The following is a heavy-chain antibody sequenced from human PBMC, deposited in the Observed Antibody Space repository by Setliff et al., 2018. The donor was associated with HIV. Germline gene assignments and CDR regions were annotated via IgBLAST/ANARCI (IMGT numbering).Heavy chain of an antibody. V-gene: IGHV4-39*01. Sequence: SETLSLTCIVSGGSFSSSIYYWGWIRQPPGKGLEWIGSLFYSGSTYYNPSLKGRVTISVDTSKNQFSLKLSSVTAADTAVYYCARAYFGSGIYYWGQGTLVTVSS. J-gene: IGHJ4*02. CDR1: GGSFSSSIYY. CDR3: ARAYFGSGIYY. CDR2: LFYSGST. D-gene: IGHD3-10*01.